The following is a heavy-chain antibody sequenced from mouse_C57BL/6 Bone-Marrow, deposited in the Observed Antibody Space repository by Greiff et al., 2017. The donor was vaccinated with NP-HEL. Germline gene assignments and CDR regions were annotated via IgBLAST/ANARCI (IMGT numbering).Heavy chain of an antibody. D-gene: IGHD2-10*02. Sequence: QVQLKESGAELVKPGASVKLSCKASGYTFTSYWMHWVKQRPGQGLEWIGMIHPNRGSTNYNEKFKSKATLTVDKSSSTAYMQLSSLTSEDSAVYYCARCSMVIGYFDVWGTGTTVTVSS. CDR1: GYTFTSYW. CDR3: ARCSMVIGYFDV. CDR2: IHPNRGST. J-gene: IGHJ1*03. V-gene: IGHV1-64*01.